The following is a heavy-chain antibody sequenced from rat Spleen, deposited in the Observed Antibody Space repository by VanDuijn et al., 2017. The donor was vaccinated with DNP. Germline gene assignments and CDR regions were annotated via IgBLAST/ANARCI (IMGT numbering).Heavy chain of an antibody. CDR2: ISTSGGST. Sequence: EVQLMESGGGLVQPGRSMKLSCAASGFTLSDSDMAWVRQAPTKSLEWVASISTSGGSTYYRDSVKGRFTISRDNAKSTLYLQMDSLRSEDTATYYCATGPPFAYWGQGTLVTVSS. CDR1: GFTLSDSD. V-gene: IGHV5-25*01. D-gene: IGHD3-1*01. CDR3: ATGPPFAY. J-gene: IGHJ3*01.